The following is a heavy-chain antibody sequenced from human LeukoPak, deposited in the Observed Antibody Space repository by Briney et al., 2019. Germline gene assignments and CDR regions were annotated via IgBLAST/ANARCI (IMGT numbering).Heavy chain of an antibody. CDR2: IYYSGST. CDR3: ARHLGLVATIHYFDY. CDR1: GGSLRSSNYY. D-gene: IGHD5-24*01. V-gene: IGHV4-39*01. J-gene: IGHJ4*02. Sequence: PSETLSLTCTVSGGSLRSSNYYWGWIRQPPGKGLEWIGSIYYSGSTYYNPSLKSRVTISVDTSKNQFSLKLSSVTAADTAVYYCARHLGLVATIHYFDYWGQGTLVTVSS.